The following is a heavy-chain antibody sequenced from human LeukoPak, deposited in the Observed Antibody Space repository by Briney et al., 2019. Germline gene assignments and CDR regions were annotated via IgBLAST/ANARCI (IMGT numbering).Heavy chain of an antibody. CDR2: ISSSSSTI. CDR3: ARGPLLRGHYFDY. D-gene: IGHD3-22*01. CDR1: GFTFSSYG. V-gene: IGHV3-48*01. Sequence: GGSLRLSCAASGFTFSSYGMNWVRQAPGKGLEWVSYISSSSSTIYYADSVKGRFTISRDNAKNSLYLQMNSLRAEDTAVYYCARGPLLRGHYFDYWGQGTLVTVSS. J-gene: IGHJ4*02.